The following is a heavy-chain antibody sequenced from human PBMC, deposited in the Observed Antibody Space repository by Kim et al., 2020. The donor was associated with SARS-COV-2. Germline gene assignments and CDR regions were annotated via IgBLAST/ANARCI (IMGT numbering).Heavy chain of an antibody. V-gene: IGHV6-1*01. J-gene: IGHJ5*01. CDR3: ARELTADPSGWYDS. Sequence: AVSVRSRITITPDTSTHQFSLQLDSVTPEDTAVYYCARELTADPSGWYDSWGQGTLVTVSS. D-gene: IGHD3-3*01.